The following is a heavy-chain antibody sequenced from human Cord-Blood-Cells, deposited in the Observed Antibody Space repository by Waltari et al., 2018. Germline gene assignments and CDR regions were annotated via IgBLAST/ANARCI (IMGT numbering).Heavy chain of an antibody. CDR2: INHSGST. J-gene: IGHJ4*02. V-gene: IGHV4-34*01. CDR3: ARRSSSTSCYDY. CDR1: GGSFSGYY. Sequence: QVQLQQWGAGLLKPSETLSLTCAVSGGSFSGYYWSWIRQPPGKGLEWIGEINHSGSTNYNPSLKSRVTISVDTAKNQFSLKLSSVTAADTAVYYCARRSSSTSCYDYWGQGTLVTVSS. D-gene: IGHD2-2*01.